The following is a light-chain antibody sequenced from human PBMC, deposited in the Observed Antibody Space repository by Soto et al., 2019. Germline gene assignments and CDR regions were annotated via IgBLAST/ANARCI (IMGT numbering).Light chain of an antibody. CDR3: ISYRGSDTSYV. V-gene: IGLV1-44*01. CDR1: SSNIGSNT. J-gene: IGLJ1*01. CDR2: NDN. Sequence: QSVLTQPPSASGTPGQTVTISCSGSSSNIGSNTVSWYQQLPGAAPTLLIYNDNERPSGVPDRFSGSKSGTSASLAISGLQSEDEADYYCISYRGSDTSYVFGTGTKLTVL.